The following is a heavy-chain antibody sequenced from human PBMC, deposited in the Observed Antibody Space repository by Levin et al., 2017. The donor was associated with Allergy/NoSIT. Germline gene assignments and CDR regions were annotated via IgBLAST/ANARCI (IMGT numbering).Heavy chain of an antibody. D-gene: IGHD4-17*01. Sequence: GESLKISCAASGFTFSSYAMHWVRQAPGKGLEWVAVISYDGSNKYYADSVKGRFTISRDNSKNTLYLQMNSLRAEDTAVYYCAREWWTTTVTIDYYYGMDVWGQGTTVTVSS. CDR1: GFTFSSYA. CDR2: ISYDGSNK. V-gene: IGHV3-30-3*01. J-gene: IGHJ6*02. CDR3: AREWWTTTVTIDYYYGMDV.